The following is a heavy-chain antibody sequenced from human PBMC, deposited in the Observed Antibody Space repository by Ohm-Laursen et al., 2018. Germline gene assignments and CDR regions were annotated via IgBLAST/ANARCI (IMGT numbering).Heavy chain of an antibody. CDR3: ARRGHAFDI. V-gene: IGHV4-59*07. CDR2: IYYSGTT. J-gene: IGHJ3*02. Sequence: LDTLSLTCTVSGGSISSYYWSWIRQPPGKGLEWIGYIYYSGTTNYNPSLKNRVTISLNTSKNQFSLKLSSVTAADTAVYYCARRGHAFDIWGQGTMVTVSS. CDR1: GGSISSYY.